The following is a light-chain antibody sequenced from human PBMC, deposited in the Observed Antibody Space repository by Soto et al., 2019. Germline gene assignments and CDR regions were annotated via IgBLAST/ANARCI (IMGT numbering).Light chain of an antibody. CDR3: QHFGSSLRK. Sequence: IVLTQSPGTLSLSPGDRATLSCRASQSFSSHFLAWYQQKPGQAPRLLIHGTSSRATGIPDRFSGSGSGTDFTLTINSLEPEDFEVYYCQHFGSSLRKFGQGTKVDI. V-gene: IGKV3-20*01. J-gene: IGKJ1*01. CDR2: GTS. CDR1: QSFSSHF.